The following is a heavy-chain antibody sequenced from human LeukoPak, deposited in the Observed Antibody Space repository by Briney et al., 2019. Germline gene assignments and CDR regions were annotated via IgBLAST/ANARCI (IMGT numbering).Heavy chain of an antibody. D-gene: IGHD6-13*01. CDR3: ARDRAVAAAGSDTGYYGMDV. V-gene: IGHV4-39*07. CDR2: IFYSGST. Sequence: PSETLSLTCTVSGDSISSSSYYWGWIRQPPGKGLEWIGSIFYSGSTFSNPSLKSRVTISVDTSKNQFSLKLSSVTAADTAVYYCARDRAVAAAGSDTGYYGMDVWGQGTTVTVSS. J-gene: IGHJ6*02. CDR1: GDSISSSSYY.